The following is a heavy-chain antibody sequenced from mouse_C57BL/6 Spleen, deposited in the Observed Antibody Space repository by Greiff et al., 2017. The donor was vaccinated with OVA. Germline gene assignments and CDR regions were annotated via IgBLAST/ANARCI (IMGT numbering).Heavy chain of an antibody. J-gene: IGHJ4*01. D-gene: IGHD2-3*01. CDR1: GFTFTDYG. CDR2: ISSGSSTI. CDR3: ARPCYEGDLYDMDY. Sequence: EVKLVESGGGLVKPGGSLKLSCAASGFTFTDYGMHWVRQAPEKGLEWVAYISSGSSTIYYADTVKGRFTISRDNAQNTLFLQMTSRRSEETAMYYGARPCYEGDLYDMDYWGQGTSVTVSS. V-gene: IGHV5-17*01.